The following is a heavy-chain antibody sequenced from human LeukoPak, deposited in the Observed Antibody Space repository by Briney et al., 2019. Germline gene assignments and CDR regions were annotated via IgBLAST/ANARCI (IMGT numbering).Heavy chain of an antibody. CDR3: ARDPWGMLVVEVAGFDY. CDR1: GFTFNSFG. Sequence: GGSLRLSCAASGFTFNSFGMNWVRQAPGKGLEWVSSISSSSSYIYYADSVKGRFTISRDNAKNSLYLQMNSLRGEDTAVYYCARDPWGMLVVEVAGFDYWGQGTLVTVSS. D-gene: IGHD6-19*01. V-gene: IGHV3-21*01. CDR2: ISSSSSYI. J-gene: IGHJ4*02.